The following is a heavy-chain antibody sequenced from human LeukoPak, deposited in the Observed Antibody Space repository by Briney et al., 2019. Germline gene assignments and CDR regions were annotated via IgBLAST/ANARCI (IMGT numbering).Heavy chain of an antibody. CDR2: IYHSGST. Sequence: SETLSLXCTVSGYSISSGYYWGWIRQPPGKGLEWIGSIYHSGSTYYNPSLKSRVTISVDTSKNQFSLKLSSVTAADTAVYYCALITIFGVVIQKIDYWGQGTLVTVSS. J-gene: IGHJ4*02. V-gene: IGHV4-38-2*02. D-gene: IGHD3-3*01. CDR1: GYSISSGYY. CDR3: ALITIFGVVIQKIDY.